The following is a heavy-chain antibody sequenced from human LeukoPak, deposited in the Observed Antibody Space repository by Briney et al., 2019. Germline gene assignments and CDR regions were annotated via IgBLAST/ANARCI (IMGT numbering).Heavy chain of an antibody. V-gene: IGHV4-39*01. J-gene: IGHJ6*03. CDR3: ARQRADYFYHYLDV. CDR1: GGSISSSSYY. Sequence: SETLSLTCTVSGGSISSSSYYWDWVRRPPGKGLGWIGNVYYGGNTFYNSSLESRVTISVDMSKNQFSLKLSSLTAADTAVYYCARQRADYFYHYLDVWGKGTSVTVSS. CDR2: VYYGGNT.